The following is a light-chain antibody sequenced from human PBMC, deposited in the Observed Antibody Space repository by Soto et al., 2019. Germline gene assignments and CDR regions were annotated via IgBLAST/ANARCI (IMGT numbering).Light chain of an antibody. CDR3: SSYAGSSTYV. V-gene: IGLV2-8*01. Sequence: QSVLTQPPSASGSPGQSVTISCTGTSSDLGGYNYVSWYQQHPGKAPKLMIYEVNQRPSGVPDRFSGSKSGSTASLTVSGLQAEDEADYYCSSYAGSSTYVFGTGTKVTVL. CDR2: EVN. J-gene: IGLJ1*01. CDR1: SSDLGGYNY.